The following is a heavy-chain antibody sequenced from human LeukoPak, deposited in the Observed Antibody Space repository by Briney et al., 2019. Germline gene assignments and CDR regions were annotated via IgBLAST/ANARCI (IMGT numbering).Heavy chain of an antibody. CDR1: GVSFSGYY. CDR3: ARGRFGGAAEYYYYMDV. Sequence: SETLSLTCAVYGVSFSGYYWSWIRQPPGKGLEWIGEINHSGSTNYNPSLKSRVTISVDTSKNQFSLKLSSVTAADTAVYYCARGRFGGAAEYYYYMDVWGKGTTVTVSS. V-gene: IGHV4-34*01. J-gene: IGHJ6*03. CDR2: INHSGST. D-gene: IGHD6-13*01.